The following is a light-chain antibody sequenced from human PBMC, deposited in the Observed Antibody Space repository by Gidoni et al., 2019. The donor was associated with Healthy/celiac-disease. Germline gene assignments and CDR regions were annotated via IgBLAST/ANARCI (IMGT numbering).Light chain of an antibody. V-gene: IGKV1-33*01. Sequence: IQMTQSPSSLSASVGDRVTITCQASQDISNYLNWYQQKPGKAPKLLIYDASNLETGVPSRFSGSGSGTDFTFTIISLQPEDIATYYCQHYDNLPMYTFGQGTKLEIK. CDR1: QDISNY. CDR3: QHYDNLPMYT. CDR2: DAS. J-gene: IGKJ2*01.